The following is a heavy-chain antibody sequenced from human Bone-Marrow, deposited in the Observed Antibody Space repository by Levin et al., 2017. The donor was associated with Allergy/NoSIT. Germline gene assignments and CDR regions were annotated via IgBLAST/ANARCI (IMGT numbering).Heavy chain of an antibody. CDR1: GGSISSGSYY. CDR2: IYASGNT. Sequence: SETLSLTCTVSGGSISSGSYYWSWIRQPAGKGLEWIGRIYASGNTNYNPCLQSRVTISVDTSKNQFSLKLSSVTAADTAVFYCARDRRGYTYGPYTEYYYYYMDVWGKGTTVTVSS. D-gene: IGHD5-18*01. CDR3: ARDRRGYTYGPYTEYYYYYMDV. J-gene: IGHJ6*03. V-gene: IGHV4-61*02.